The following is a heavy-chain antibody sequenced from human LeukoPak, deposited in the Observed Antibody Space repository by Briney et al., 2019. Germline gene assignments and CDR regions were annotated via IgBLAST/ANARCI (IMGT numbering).Heavy chain of an antibody. Sequence: SVKVSCKASGGTFSSYAISWVRQAPGQGLEWMGGIIPIFGTANYAQKFRGRVTITADKSTRTAYMELSSLRSEDTAVYYCARGGTMTTGSIDIWGQGTMVTVSS. CDR3: ARGGTMTTGSIDI. D-gene: IGHD4-17*01. J-gene: IGHJ3*02. CDR2: IIPIFGTA. V-gene: IGHV1-69*06. CDR1: GGTFSSYA.